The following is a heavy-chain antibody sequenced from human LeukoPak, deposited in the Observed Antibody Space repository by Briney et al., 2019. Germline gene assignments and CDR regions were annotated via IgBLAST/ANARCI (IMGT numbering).Heavy chain of an antibody. CDR3: ARDPTTEETVPYYFDD. CDR2: INHRGGT. V-gene: IGHV4-34*01. D-gene: IGHD4-23*01. J-gene: IGHJ4*02. Sequence: PSETLSLTCAVSGGSFIGYHWNWIRQSPGKGLEWIAEINHRGGTNYSPSLKSRVTISIDTSKNQFSLNLKSVTAADTAVYYCARDPTTEETVPYYFDDWGQGTLVTVSS. CDR1: GGSFIGYH.